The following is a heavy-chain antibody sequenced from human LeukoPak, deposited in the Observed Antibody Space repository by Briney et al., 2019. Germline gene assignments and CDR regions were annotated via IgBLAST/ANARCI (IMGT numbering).Heavy chain of an antibody. CDR1: GFTFGSYS. V-gene: IGHV3-21*01. CDR2: ISGSGTYI. CDR3: AREYPQDFDY. Sequence: PGGSLRLSCAASGFTFGSYSMNWVRQAPGKGLEWVSSISGSGTYIYYADSVKGRFTISRDNARDSLYLQMNSLRAEDTAVYYCAREYPQDFDYWGQGTLVTVSS. D-gene: IGHD2-15*01. J-gene: IGHJ4*02.